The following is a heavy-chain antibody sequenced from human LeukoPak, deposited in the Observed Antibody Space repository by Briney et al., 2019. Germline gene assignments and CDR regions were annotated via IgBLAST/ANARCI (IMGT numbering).Heavy chain of an antibody. Sequence: KASETLSLTCTVSGGSISSYYWSWIGQPPGKGLEGFGYIYYSGSTNYNPSLKSRVTISVDTSKNQFSLKLSSVTAADTAVYYCASHRGILTGYSYHDAFDIWGQGTMVTVSS. V-gene: IGHV4-59*08. D-gene: IGHD3-9*01. J-gene: IGHJ3*02. CDR2: IYYSGST. CDR3: ASHRGILTGYSYHDAFDI. CDR1: GGSISSYY.